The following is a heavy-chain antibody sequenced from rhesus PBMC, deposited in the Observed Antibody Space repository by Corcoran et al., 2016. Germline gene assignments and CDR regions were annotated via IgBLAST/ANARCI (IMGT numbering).Heavy chain of an antibody. J-gene: IGHJ4*01. V-gene: IGHV4-80*01. CDR1: GGSFSSYY. Sequence: QVQLQESGPGLVKPSETLSLTCAVSGGSFSSYYWSWIRQPPGKGLEWIGEINGNRGSTNTNPTPKSRVTISKDASKNQFSRRLSSVTAADTAVYYCARSVAGTDDWGQGVLVTVSS. CDR2: INGNRGST. CDR3: ARSVAGTDD. D-gene: IGHD1-20*01.